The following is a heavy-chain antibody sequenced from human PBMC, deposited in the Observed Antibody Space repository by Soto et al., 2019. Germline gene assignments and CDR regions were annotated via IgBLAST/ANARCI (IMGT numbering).Heavy chain of an antibody. CDR2: IYHSGGT. CDR3: ARDLSSGDTIDY. J-gene: IGHJ4*02. CDR1: GCSISRNYW. D-gene: IGHD6-19*01. Sequence: QVQLQESGPGLVKPSGTLSLTCAVSGCSISRNYWWSWVRQSPGKGLEWIGEIYHSGGTNYNPSLKSRVTISVDKSKNQFSLKLNSVTAADTAVYYCARDLSSGDTIDYWGQGTLVTVSS. V-gene: IGHV4-4*02.